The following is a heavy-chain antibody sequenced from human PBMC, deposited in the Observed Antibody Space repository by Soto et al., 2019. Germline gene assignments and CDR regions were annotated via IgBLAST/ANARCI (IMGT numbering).Heavy chain of an antibody. CDR1: GGTFGTYA. V-gene: IGHV1-69*01. Sequence: QVQLVQSGAEVKKPGSSVKVSCKASGGTFGTYAIYWVRQAPGQGLEWMGGIIAIFGTPNYAQKFQGRVTITADELTSTAYMELSSLRSEDTAVYYCARAPHPWPHSKPSQNNWFDPWGQGTLVTVSS. CDR2: IIAIFGTP. J-gene: IGHJ5*02. D-gene: IGHD4-4*01. CDR3: ARAPHPWPHSKPSQNNWFDP.